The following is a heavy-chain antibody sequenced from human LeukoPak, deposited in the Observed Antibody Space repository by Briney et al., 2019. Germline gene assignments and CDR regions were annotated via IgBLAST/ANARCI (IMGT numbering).Heavy chain of an antibody. CDR1: GFTLSNYN. J-gene: IGHJ4*02. D-gene: IGHD3-3*01. Sequence: GGSLRLSCAASGFTLSNYNINWVRQSPGKGLEWVSSISRSSSYIYYADSVKGRFTISRDNAKNSLYLQMNSLRAEDTAVYYCARDPAGTSYYDFWSGYYFDYWGQGTLVAVSS. CDR2: ISRSSSYI. CDR3: ARDPAGTSYYDFWSGYYFDY. V-gene: IGHV3-21*01.